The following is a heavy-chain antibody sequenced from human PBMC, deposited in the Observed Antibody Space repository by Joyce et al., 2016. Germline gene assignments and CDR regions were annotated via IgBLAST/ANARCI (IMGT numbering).Heavy chain of an antibody. Sequence: EVQLVESGGGLVQPGGSLTLSCAASGFTFSNYWMCWVRQAPGKGLEWVANIKQDGIERYYVDSVKGRLTISRDNAKNALYLQMKSLRADDTAVYYCARDRGNWGYAFDIWGRGTMVSVSA. J-gene: IGHJ3*02. CDR3: ARDRGNWGYAFDI. CDR2: IKQDGIER. D-gene: IGHD3-10*01. V-gene: IGHV3-7*04. CDR1: GFTFSNYW.